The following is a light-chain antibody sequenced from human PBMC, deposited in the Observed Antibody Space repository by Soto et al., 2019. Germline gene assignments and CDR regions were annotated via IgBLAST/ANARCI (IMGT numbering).Light chain of an antibody. CDR3: CSYTTSNTRQIV. J-gene: IGLJ1*01. CDR2: DVS. CDR1: SSDVGGYNY. Sequence: QSVPTQPASVSGSPGQSITISCTGTSSDVGGYNYVSWYQQHPGKAPKFMIYDVSSRPSGVSNRFSGSKSGNTASLTISGLQAEDEADYYCCSYTTSNTRQIVFGTGTKLTVL. V-gene: IGLV2-14*03.